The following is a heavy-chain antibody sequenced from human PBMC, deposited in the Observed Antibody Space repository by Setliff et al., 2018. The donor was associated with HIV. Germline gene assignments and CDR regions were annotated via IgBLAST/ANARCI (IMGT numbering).Heavy chain of an antibody. D-gene: IGHD3-10*01. Sequence: SETLSLTCTVTGGSISSGGFYWTWIRQHPGKGLEWIGYIYNTGSTYHSPSLESRVTISIDTSKNQFSLKLSSVTAADTAVYYCARRIDNSGSFPDKNWFDTWGQGSLVTVS. V-gene: IGHV4-31*02. CDR3: ARRIDNSGSFPDKNWFDT. CDR2: IYNTGST. CDR1: GGSISSGGFY. J-gene: IGHJ5*02.